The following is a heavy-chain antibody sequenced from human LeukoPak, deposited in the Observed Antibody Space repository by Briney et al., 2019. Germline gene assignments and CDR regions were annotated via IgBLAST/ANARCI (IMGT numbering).Heavy chain of an antibody. V-gene: IGHV3-53*01. J-gene: IGHJ4*02. CDR3: AKVSTVAAPDY. CDR2: IYSGGST. CDR1: GFTVSSNY. Sequence: GGSLRLSCAASGFTVSSNYMNWVRQAPGKGLEWVSGIYSGGSTYYADSVKGRFTISRDNSKNTLFLQMNSLRAEDTAVYYCAKVSTVAAPDYWGQGTLVTVSS. D-gene: IGHD6-19*01.